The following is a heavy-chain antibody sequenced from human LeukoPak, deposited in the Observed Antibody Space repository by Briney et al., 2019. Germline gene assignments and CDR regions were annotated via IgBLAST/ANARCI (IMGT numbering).Heavy chain of an antibody. V-gene: IGHV4-4*07. J-gene: IGHJ6*02. D-gene: IGHD2-15*01. CDR2: IYTSGST. Sequence: LETLSLTCTVSGGSISSYYWSWIRQPAGKGLEWIGRIYTSGSTNYNPSLKSRVTMSVDTSKNQFSLKLSSVTAADTAVYYCARESVGFDYYGMDVWGQGTTVTVSS. CDR3: ARESVGFDYYGMDV. CDR1: GGSISSYY.